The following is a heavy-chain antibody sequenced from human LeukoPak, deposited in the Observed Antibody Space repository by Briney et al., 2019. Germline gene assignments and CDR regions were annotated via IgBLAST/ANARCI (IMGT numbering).Heavy chain of an antibody. V-gene: IGHV3-33*08. D-gene: IGHD6-13*01. J-gene: IGHJ4*02. Sequence: PGGSLRLSCAASGFTFSSYAMHWVRQAPGKGLEWVAVIWYDGSNKYYADSVKGRFTISRDNSKNTLYLQMNSLRAEDTAVYYCARVQQLVPFDYWGQGTLVTVSS. CDR2: IWYDGSNK. CDR1: GFTFSSYA. CDR3: ARVQQLVPFDY.